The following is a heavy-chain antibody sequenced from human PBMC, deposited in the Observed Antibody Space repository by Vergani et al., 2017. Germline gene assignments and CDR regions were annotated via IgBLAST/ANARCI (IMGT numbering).Heavy chain of an antibody. J-gene: IGHJ6*02. CDR2: IHPSGDT. V-gene: IGHV4-38-2*01. D-gene: IGHD3-10*01. Sequence: QVQLQESGPGLVKPSETLTLTCDVSDSSIMTNPYWGWFRQSPGKGLEWIGCIHPSGDTPYNSSLESRVSISIVSSSKFSLSLTSVTAADTAIYYCARHRGSGGFFPSSYFYGMDVWGHGTTVTVSS. CDR3: ARHRGSGGFFPSSYFYGMDV. CDR1: DSSIMTNPY.